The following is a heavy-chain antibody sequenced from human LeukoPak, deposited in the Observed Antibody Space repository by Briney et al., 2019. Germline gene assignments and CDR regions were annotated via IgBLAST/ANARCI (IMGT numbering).Heavy chain of an antibody. Sequence: GGSLRLSCRGYGFIFGDHAMSWVRRPPGKGLECVGFIRSRAYGATTEYAASVEGRFIISRDDSKGIAYLEMNSLETDDTALYYCARGPILLWIHNGMDVWGQGTTVIVSS. CDR3: ARGPILLWIHNGMDV. D-gene: IGHD3-10*01. V-gene: IGHV3-49*04. J-gene: IGHJ6*02. CDR1: GFIFGDHA. CDR2: IRSRAYGATT.